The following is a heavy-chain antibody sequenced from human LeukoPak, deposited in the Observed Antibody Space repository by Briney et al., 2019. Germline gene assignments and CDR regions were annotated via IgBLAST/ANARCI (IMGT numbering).Heavy chain of an antibody. CDR3: GKGPRRCTGCDGFDI. D-gene: IGHD1-14*01. CDR1: GFTFDDHT. V-gene: IGHV3-43*01. Sequence: PGGSLRLSCAASGFTFDDHTMHWVRQAPGKGLEWVSISSWDDNTEYYADSVKGRSTISRDNSKTSLYLQMNSLRTEDTAVYYCGKGPRRCTGCDGFDILGQGTMVTVSS. J-gene: IGHJ3*02. CDR2: SSWDDNTE.